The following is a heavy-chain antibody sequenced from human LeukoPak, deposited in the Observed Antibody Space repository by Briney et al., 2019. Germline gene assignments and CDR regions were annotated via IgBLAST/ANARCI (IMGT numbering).Heavy chain of an antibody. CDR1: GGSISRGSYY. Sequence: SETLSLTCTVSGGSISRGSYYWSWIRQPAGKGLEWIGRIYTSGSTNYNPSLKSRVTISVDTSKNQFSLKLSSVTAADTAVYYCARGGYGDYGGFDYWGQGTLVTVSS. D-gene: IGHD4-17*01. V-gene: IGHV4-61*02. CDR2: IYTSGST. J-gene: IGHJ4*02. CDR3: ARGGYGDYGGFDY.